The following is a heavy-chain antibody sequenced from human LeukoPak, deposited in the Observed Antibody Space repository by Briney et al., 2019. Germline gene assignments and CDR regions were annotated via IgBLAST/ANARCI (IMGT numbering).Heavy chain of an antibody. J-gene: IGHJ4*02. V-gene: IGHV3-74*01. CDR2: INSDGSST. D-gene: IGHD3-22*01. CDR3: ARSPYDSSGYYRSFDY. Sequence: GGSLRLSCAASGFTFSSYWMHWVRQAPGKGLVWVSRINSDGSSTNYADPVKGRFTISRDNAKNTPYLQMNSLRAEDTAVFYCARSPYDSSGYYRSFDYWSQGIMVTVSS. CDR1: GFTFSSYW.